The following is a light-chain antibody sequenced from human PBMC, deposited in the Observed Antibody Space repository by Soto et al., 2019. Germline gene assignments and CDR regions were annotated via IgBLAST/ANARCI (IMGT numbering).Light chain of an antibody. CDR3: QQYNNWPHT. CDR2: FAS. J-gene: IGKJ2*01. CDR1: KSVSSRY. V-gene: IGKV3-15*01. Sequence: ETLMTQSPSTLSVSPGERATLSCRASKSVSSRYLAWYQQKPGQAPRLLIYFASTRATDIPARFSGSGSGTEFTLTISSLQSEDFEVYYCQQYNNWPHTFGQGTKVDIK.